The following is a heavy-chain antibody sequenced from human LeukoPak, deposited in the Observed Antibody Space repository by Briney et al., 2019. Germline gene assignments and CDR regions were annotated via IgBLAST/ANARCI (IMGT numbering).Heavy chain of an antibody. CDR3: AREAERITMTVVAKNNNWFDP. Sequence: ASVKVSCKASGYTFTSYDINWVRQATGQGLEWMGWMNPNSGNTGYAQKFQGRVTMTRNTSISTAYMELSSLRSEDTAVYYCAREAERITMTVVAKNNNWFDPWGQGTLVTVSS. D-gene: IGHD3-22*01. V-gene: IGHV1-8*01. CDR2: MNPNSGNT. J-gene: IGHJ5*02. CDR1: GYTFTSYD.